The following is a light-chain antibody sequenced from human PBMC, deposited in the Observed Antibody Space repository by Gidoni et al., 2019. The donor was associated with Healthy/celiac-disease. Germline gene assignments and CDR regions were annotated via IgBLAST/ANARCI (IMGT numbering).Light chain of an antibody. J-gene: IGLJ2*01. V-gene: IGLV2-14*01. CDR2: DVS. CDR3: SSHTSRSTLVV. CDR1: SSDICNYND. Sequence: QSALPQPASVSGSPGPSTTISCTGTSSDICNYNDVSWYQQHPGKAPKLMIYDVSTRPSGVSNRFSGSKSGNTASLTISGLQAEDEADYYCSSHTSRSTLVVFGGGTKLTVL.